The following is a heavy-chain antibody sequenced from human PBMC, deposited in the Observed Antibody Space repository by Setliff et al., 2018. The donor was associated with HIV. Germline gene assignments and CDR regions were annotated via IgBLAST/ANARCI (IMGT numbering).Heavy chain of an antibody. CDR2: INPSDGIP. Sequence: ASVKVSCKASGYSFTNYGISWVRQAPGQGLEWMGMINPSDGIPSYAQKFQGRVVVTRDTSRSTVYMELSSLRSEDTAVYFCTRAFPPMIPAAFDIWGLGTLVT. CDR1: GYSFTNYG. J-gene: IGHJ3*02. D-gene: IGHD3-22*01. V-gene: IGHV1-46*01. CDR3: TRAFPPMIPAAFDI.